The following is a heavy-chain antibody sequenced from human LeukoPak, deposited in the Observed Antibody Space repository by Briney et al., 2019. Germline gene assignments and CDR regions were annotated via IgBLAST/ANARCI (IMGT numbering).Heavy chain of an antibody. V-gene: IGHV3-74*01. Sequence: PGGSLRLPCAASGFTFSGYWMHWVRQAPGKGLVWVSRINSYGSSATYADSVKGRFTISRDNAKNTLFLQMDSLRAEDTAVYYCARAIYCASTTFPHYYYYMDVWGKGTTVTVSS. D-gene: IGHD2-2*01. J-gene: IGHJ6*03. CDR1: GFTFSGYW. CDR3: ARAIYCASTTFPHYYYYMDV. CDR2: INSYGSSA.